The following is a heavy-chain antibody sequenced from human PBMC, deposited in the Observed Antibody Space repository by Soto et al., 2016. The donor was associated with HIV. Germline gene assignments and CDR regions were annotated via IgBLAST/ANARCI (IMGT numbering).Heavy chain of an antibody. Sequence: EVQLVESGGGLVRPGGSLRLSCAASGFTVSSTYMSWVRQAPGKGLEWVSIIYSGGNTYYADSVKGRFTISRDNSKNTLYLQMNSLRAEDTAVFYCARKNYNILTGNAFDIWGQGTMVTVSS. CDR2: IYSGGNT. CDR3: ARKNYNILTGNAFDI. D-gene: IGHD3-9*01. J-gene: IGHJ3*02. V-gene: IGHV3-66*01. CDR1: GFTVSSTY.